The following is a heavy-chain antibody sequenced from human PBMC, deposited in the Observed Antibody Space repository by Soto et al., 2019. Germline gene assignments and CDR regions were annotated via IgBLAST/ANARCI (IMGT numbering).Heavy chain of an antibody. CDR3: RRSSRYSTDV. D-gene: IGHD6-13*01. CDR2: MYHSGST. J-gene: IGHJ6*02. CDR1: GGSISSGGYS. V-gene: IGHV4-30-2*01. Sequence: PSETLSLTCAVSGGSISSGGYSWSWIRQPPGKGLEWIGYMYHSGSTYYNPSLKSRVTISIDRSKNQFSLNVISVTAADTAVYYCRRSSRYSTDVWGQGTTVTVSS.